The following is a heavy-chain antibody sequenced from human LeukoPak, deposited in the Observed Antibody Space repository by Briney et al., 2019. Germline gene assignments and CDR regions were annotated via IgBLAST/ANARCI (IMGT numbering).Heavy chain of an antibody. Sequence: GGSLRLSCAASEFSVGSNYMTWVRQAPGKGLEWVSSISSSSSYIYYADSVKGRFTISRDNAKNSLYLQMNSLRAEDTALYHCARSYSSSDPGAFDIWGQGTMVTVSS. CDR3: ARSYSSSDPGAFDI. J-gene: IGHJ3*02. CDR1: EFSVGSNY. CDR2: ISSSSSYI. D-gene: IGHD6-13*01. V-gene: IGHV3-21*04.